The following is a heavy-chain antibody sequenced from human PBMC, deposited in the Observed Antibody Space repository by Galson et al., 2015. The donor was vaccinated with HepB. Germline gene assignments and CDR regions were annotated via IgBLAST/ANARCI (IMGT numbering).Heavy chain of an antibody. D-gene: IGHD6-13*01. J-gene: IGHJ1*01. CDR2: ISSSGSTI. CDR3: AKGHQQLVLDAHFQH. CDR1: GLTFSDYY. V-gene: IGHV3-11*01. Sequence: SLRLSCAASGLTFSDYYMSWIRQVPGKGLEWVSYISSSGSTIYYADSVKGRFTISRDDARNSLYLQMNSLRAEDTAVYYCAKGHQQLVLDAHFQHWGQGTLVTVSS.